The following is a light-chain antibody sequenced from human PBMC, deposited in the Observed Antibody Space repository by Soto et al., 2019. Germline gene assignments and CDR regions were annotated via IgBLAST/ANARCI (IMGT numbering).Light chain of an antibody. J-gene: IGLJ2*01. CDR2: RNN. CDR1: SSNIGSGFD. CDR3: HSYDISLSGMV. Sequence: QSVLTQPPSVSGAPGQAVTISCAGRSSNIGSGFDVHWYQQLPGTAPKLLIYRNNNRPSGVPDRFFGSKSGTSASLAISGLQPEDEADYYWHSYDISLSGMVFGGGTQLTVL. V-gene: IGLV1-40*01.